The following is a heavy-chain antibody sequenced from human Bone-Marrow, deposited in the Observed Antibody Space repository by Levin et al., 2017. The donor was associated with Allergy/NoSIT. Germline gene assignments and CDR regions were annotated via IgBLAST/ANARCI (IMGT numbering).Heavy chain of an antibody. CDR3: AKDIDFWSGYYTGSDY. Sequence: GGSLRLSCAASGFTFSSYAMSWVRQAPGKGLEWVSAISGSGGSTYYADSVKGRFTISRDNSKNTLFLQMNSLRVEDTAVYYCAKDIDFWSGYYTGSDYWGQGTLVTVSS. CDR2: ISGSGGST. CDR1: GFTFSSYA. V-gene: IGHV3-23*01. J-gene: IGHJ4*02. D-gene: IGHD3-3*01.